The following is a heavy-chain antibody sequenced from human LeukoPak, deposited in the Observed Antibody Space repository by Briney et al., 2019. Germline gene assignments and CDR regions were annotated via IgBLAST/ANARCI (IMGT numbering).Heavy chain of an antibody. CDR3: ARPVSGSSGWYYNY. J-gene: IGHJ4*02. Sequence: GGSLRLSCAASGFTFSSYGMHWVRQAPGKGLEWVAFIRYDGSNKYYADSVKGRFTISRDNSKNTLYLQMNSLRAEDTAVYYCARPVSGSSGWYYNYWGQGTLVTVSS. D-gene: IGHD6-19*01. CDR1: GFTFSSYG. V-gene: IGHV3-30*02. CDR2: IRYDGSNK.